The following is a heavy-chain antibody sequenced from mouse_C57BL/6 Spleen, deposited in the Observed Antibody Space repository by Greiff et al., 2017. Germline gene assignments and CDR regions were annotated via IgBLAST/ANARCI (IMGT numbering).Heavy chain of an antibody. J-gene: IGHJ4*01. CDR3: ASRQLPYYAMDY. CDR1: GFTFSSYG. CDR2: ISSGGSYT. Sequence: DVQLVESGGDLVKPGGSLKLSCAASGFTFSSYGMSWVRQTPDKRLEWVATISSGGSYTYYPDSVKGRFTISRDNAKNTRYLQMSSLKSEDTAMYYCASRQLPYYAMDYWGQGTSVTVSS. D-gene: IGHD6-1*01. V-gene: IGHV5-6*01.